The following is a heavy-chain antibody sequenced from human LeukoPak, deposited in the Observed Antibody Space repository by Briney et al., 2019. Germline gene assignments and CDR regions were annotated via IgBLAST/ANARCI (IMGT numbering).Heavy chain of an antibody. J-gene: IGHJ5*02. V-gene: IGHV4-39*01. CDR2: IYYSGST. CDR1: GGSISSSSYY. D-gene: IGHD6-13*01. Sequence: SETLSLTCTVSGGSISSSSYYWGWIRQPPGKGLEWIGSIYYSGSTYYNPSLKSRVTISVDTSKNQFSLKLTSVTAADTAVYYCASSISSSWARGFDPWGQGTLVTVSS. CDR3: ASSISSSWARGFDP.